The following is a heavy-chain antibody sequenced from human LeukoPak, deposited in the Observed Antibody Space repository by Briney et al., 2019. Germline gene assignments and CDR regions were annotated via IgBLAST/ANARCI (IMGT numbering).Heavy chain of an antibody. D-gene: IGHD4-11*01. Sequence: ASVKVSCKASGYTFTGYYMHWVRQAPGQGLEWMGRINPNSGGTNYAQKFQGRVTMTRDTSISTAYMELSRLRSDDTAVYCCARDVDYYNWFDPWGQGTLVTVSS. CDR1: GYTFTGYY. V-gene: IGHV1-2*06. CDR2: INPNSGGT. J-gene: IGHJ5*02. CDR3: ARDVDYYNWFDP.